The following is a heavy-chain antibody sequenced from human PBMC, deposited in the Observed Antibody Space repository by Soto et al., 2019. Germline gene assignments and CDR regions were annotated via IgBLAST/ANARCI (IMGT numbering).Heavy chain of an antibody. CDR1: GASISSYH. CDR3: AAAVPAEYVFPYYYMDV. D-gene: IGHD3-16*01. CDR2: IYYSGSA. J-gene: IGHJ6*03. Sequence: QVQLQASGPGLVKPSETLSLTCTVSGASISSYHWSWIRPTPGKGLEWIGYIYYSGSANYNPSLKSRVTFSVDTSKNLVSMKLSSVTAADTGVYYCAAAVPAEYVFPYYYMDVWGKGTTVTVSS. V-gene: IGHV4-59*01.